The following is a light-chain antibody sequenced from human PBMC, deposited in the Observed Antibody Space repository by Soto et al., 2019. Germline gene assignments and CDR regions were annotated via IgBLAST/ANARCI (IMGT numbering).Light chain of an antibody. Sequence: EIVLTQSPGTLSLSPGERATLSCRASQSVSSSYLAWYQQKPGQAPRLLIYGASSRATGIPDRFSGSGSGTDLTLTISRLEPEGFAVYYCQQYGSSGTFGQGTKLEIK. CDR2: GAS. V-gene: IGKV3-20*01. CDR1: QSVSSSY. CDR3: QQYGSSGT. J-gene: IGKJ2*01.